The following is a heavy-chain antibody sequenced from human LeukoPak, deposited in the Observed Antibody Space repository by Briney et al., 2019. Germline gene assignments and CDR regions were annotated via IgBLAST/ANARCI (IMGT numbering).Heavy chain of an antibody. D-gene: IGHD4-23*01. CDR3: ARDHQDYGGNPWAS. CDR2: IYSGGST. V-gene: IGHV3-53*01. CDR1: GFTVSSNY. J-gene: IGHJ4*02. Sequence: GGSLRLSCAASGFTVSSNYMSWVRQAPGKGLEWVSVIYSGGSTYYADSVKGRFTISRDNSKNTLYLQMNSLRAEDTAVYYCARDHQDYGGNPWASWGQGTLVTVSS.